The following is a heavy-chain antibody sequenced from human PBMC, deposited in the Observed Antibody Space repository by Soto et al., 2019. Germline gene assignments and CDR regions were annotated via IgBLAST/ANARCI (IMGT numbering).Heavy chain of an antibody. CDR2: IYPGDPDT. Sequence: PGESLKISCRGSGYSYNLHWVSWVRQKPGRGLEWMGIIYPGDPDTRYNPSFQGQVTISVDKSINTAYLQWDSLEASDTATYYCARHLRSYDFFQYYYGIDVWGQGSTVTVS. V-gene: IGHV5-51*01. CDR1: GYSYNLHW. J-gene: IGHJ6*02. CDR3: ARHLRSYDFFQYYYGIDV. D-gene: IGHD3-16*01.